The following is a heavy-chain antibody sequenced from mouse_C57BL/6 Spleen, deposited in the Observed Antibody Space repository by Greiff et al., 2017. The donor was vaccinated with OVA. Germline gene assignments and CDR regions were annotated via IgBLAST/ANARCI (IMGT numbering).Heavy chain of an antibody. CDR1: GYTFTDYN. J-gene: IGHJ1*03. CDR3: AREGGWDWYFDV. D-gene: IGHD1-1*02. CDR2: INPNNGGT. V-gene: IGHV1-18*01. Sequence: EVQLQQSGPELVKPGASVKIPCKASGYTFTDYNMDWVKQSHGKSLEWIGDINPNNGGTIYNQKFKGKATVTVDKSSSTAYMELRSLTSEDTAVYYCAREGGWDWYFDVWGTGTTVTVSS.